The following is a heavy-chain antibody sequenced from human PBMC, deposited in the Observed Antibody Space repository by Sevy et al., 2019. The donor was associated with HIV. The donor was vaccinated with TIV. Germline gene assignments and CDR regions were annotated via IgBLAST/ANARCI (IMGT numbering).Heavy chain of an antibody. V-gene: IGHV3-64D*06. J-gene: IGHJ4*02. D-gene: IGHD3-3*02. CDR2: ITSNGLTT. CDR3: VKDRRISQDFDS. CDR1: GFIFGDNI. Sequence: QLGGPLRLSCSASGFIFGDNIMHWVRQAPGKRFEYVSGITSNGLTTHYADSVKGRFTISRDNSKDTMYLQMSSLRPEDTAVYYCVKDRRISQDFDSWGQGTLVTVSS.